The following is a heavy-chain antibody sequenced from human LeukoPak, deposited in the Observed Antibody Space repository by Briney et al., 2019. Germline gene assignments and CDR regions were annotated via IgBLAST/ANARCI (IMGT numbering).Heavy chain of an antibody. D-gene: IGHD2-2*01. CDR1: GFTFSDYA. V-gene: IGHV3-23*01. CDR2: ISGSGAST. CDR3: AKMVGGYQLLGPHYYYYGMDV. Sequence: PGGSLRLSCAASGFTFSDYAMSWVRQAPGKGLDWVSAISGSGASTYHADSVKGRFTISRDNSKDTLYLQMNSLRAEDTAIYYCAKMVGGYQLLGPHYYYYGMDVWGQGTTVTVSS. J-gene: IGHJ6*02.